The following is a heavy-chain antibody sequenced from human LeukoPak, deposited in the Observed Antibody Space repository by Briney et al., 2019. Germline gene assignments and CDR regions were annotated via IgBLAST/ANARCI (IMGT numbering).Heavy chain of an antibody. CDR3: AREMFDP. Sequence: GSLRLSCAASGFTFSSYAMHWVRQAPGKGLEWVAVISYGGSNKYYADSVKGRFTISRDNSKNTLYLQMNSLRAEDTAVYYCAREMFDPWGQGTLVTVSS. J-gene: IGHJ5*02. V-gene: IGHV3-30*04. CDR2: ISYGGSNK. CDR1: GFTFSSYA.